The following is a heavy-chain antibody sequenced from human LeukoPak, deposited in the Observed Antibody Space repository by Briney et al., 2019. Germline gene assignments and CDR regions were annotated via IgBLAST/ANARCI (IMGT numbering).Heavy chain of an antibody. CDR2: ISSSGSTI. Sequence: KPGGSLRLSCAASGFTFSDYYMSWIRQAPGKGLEWVSYISSSGSTIYYADSVKGRFTISRDNANNSLYLQMNSLRAEDTAVYYCARLYCSSTSCYQYYFDYWGQGTLVTVSS. V-gene: IGHV3-11*01. CDR3: ARLYCSSTSCYQYYFDY. J-gene: IGHJ4*02. CDR1: GFTFSDYY. D-gene: IGHD2-2*01.